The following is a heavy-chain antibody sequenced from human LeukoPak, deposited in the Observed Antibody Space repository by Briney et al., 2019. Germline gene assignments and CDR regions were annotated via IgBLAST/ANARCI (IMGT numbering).Heavy chain of an antibody. CDR1: GGSIDSVASY. Sequence: SETLSLTCSVSGGSIDSVASYWGWVRQTPGKGLEWIGYIYYSGSTNYNPSLKSRVTISVDTSKNQFSLKLSSVTAADTAVYYCARHRPDIVVVPAALPGGMDVWGQGTTVTVSS. CDR2: IYYSGST. V-gene: IGHV4-59*08. J-gene: IGHJ6*02. D-gene: IGHD2-2*01. CDR3: ARHRPDIVVVPAALPGGMDV.